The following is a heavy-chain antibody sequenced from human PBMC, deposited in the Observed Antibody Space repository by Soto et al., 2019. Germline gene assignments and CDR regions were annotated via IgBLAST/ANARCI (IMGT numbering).Heavy chain of an antibody. J-gene: IGHJ4*02. D-gene: IGHD1-1*01. CDR1: GFPFSSYA. Sequence: GGSLRLSCAASGFPFSSYAMHWVRQAPGKGLEWVAVISYDGSNKYYADSVKGRFTISRDDAKSELYLQMNNLRADDTAVYYCTRGGLEPLHYCGRGNSVTVPS. V-gene: IGHV3-30-3*01. CDR2: ISYDGSNK. CDR3: TRGGLEPLHY.